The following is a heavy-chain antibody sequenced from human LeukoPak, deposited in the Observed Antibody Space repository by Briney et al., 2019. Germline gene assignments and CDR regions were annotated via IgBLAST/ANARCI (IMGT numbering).Heavy chain of an antibody. CDR3: ARGQYCGGDCLYFDY. Sequence: PGGSLRLSCAASGFSFSDYNMNWVRQAPGKGLEWVSSISRSSSFIDYTDSVRGRFTISRDNAKNSLFLQMNSLRAEDTAVYYCARGQYCGGDCLYFDYWGQGTLVTVSS. CDR2: ISRSSSFI. D-gene: IGHD2-21*01. J-gene: IGHJ4*02. V-gene: IGHV3-21*01. CDR1: GFSFSDYN.